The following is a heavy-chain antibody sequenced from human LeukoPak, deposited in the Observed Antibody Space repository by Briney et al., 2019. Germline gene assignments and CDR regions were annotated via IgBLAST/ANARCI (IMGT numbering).Heavy chain of an antibody. CDR2: IYYSGST. D-gene: IGHD2-8*01. V-gene: IGHV4-39*01. CDR1: GGSISSSSYY. J-gene: IGHJ3*02. Sequence: SETLSLTCTVSGGSISSSSYYWGWIRQPPGKGLEWIGSIYYSGSTYYNPSLKSRVTISVDTSKNQFSLKLSSVTAADTAVYYCARGGVLFDIWGQGTMVTVSS. CDR3: ARGGVLFDI.